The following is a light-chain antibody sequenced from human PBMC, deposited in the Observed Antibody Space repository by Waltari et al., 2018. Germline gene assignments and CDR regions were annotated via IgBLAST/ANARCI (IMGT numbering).Light chain of an antibody. V-gene: IGKV1-39*01. CDR2: ATS. CDR1: HSISTY. J-gene: IGKJ1*01. Sequence: DIQMTQSPSSLSASVRDRVTITCRASHSISTYLNWYQQKPGTAPKLLIYATSSLQTGVPSRFSGSGSGTDFTLTINSLQPEDFATYYCQQSYSTPRTFGQGTKVEIK. CDR3: QQSYSTPRT.